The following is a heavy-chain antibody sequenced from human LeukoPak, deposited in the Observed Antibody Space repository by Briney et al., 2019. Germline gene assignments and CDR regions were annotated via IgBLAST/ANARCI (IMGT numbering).Heavy chain of an antibody. Sequence: GGSLRLSCAASGFTVSSNYMSWVRQAPGKGLEWVSAIFSGGSTFYADSVTGRFTISRDNSKNTVYLEMNSLRAEDTAVYYCARDLKTSGWYGDFDYWGQGTLVTVSS. CDR1: GFTVSSNY. CDR2: IFSGGST. J-gene: IGHJ4*02. CDR3: ARDLKTSGWYGDFDY. V-gene: IGHV3-53*01. D-gene: IGHD6-19*01.